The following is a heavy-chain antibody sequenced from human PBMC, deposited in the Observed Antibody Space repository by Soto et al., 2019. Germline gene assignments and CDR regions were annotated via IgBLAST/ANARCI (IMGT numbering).Heavy chain of an antibody. CDR1: GGTFSSYA. CDR2: IIPIFGTA. V-gene: IGHV1-69*13. CDR3: ARDATMVRGVIIIPGYYYGMDV. D-gene: IGHD3-10*01. J-gene: IGHJ6*02. Sequence: SVKVSCKASGGTFSSYAISWVRQAPGQGLEWMGGIIPIFGTANYAQKFQGRVTITADESTSTAYMELSSLRSEDTAVYYCARDATMVRGVIIIPGYYYGMDVWGQGTTVTVSS.